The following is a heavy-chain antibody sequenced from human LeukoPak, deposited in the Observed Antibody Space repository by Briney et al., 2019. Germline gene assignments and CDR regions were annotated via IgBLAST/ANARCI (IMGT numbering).Heavy chain of an antibody. Sequence: QPGGSLRLSCAASGFTFSSYWMHWVRHTPGKGLMWVSRINTYGNTTSYADSVKGRFTISRDNAKNTLYLQMNSLRAEDSAVYYCARGITGTTTYFQYWGQGTLVTVSS. J-gene: IGHJ1*01. CDR2: INTYGNTT. CDR3: ARGITGTTTYFQY. CDR1: GFTFSSYW. D-gene: IGHD1-7*01. V-gene: IGHV3-74*01.